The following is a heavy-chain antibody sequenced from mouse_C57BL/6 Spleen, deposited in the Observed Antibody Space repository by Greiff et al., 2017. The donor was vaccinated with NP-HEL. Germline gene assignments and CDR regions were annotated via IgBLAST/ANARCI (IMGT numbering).Heavy chain of an antibody. CDR1: GFTFSDYY. Sequence: EVMLVESEGGLVQPGSSMKLSCTASGFTFSDYYMAWVRQVPEKGLEWVANINYDGSSTYYLDYLKSRFIISRDNAKNILYLQMSRLKSEDTAAYYGARARITTVHFEVWGTGTTVTVSS. V-gene: IGHV5-16*01. CDR3: ARARITTVHFEV. D-gene: IGHD1-1*01. CDR2: INYDGSST. J-gene: IGHJ1*03.